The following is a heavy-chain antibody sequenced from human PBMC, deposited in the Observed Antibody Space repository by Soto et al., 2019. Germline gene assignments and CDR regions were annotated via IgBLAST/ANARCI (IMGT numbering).Heavy chain of an antibody. V-gene: IGHV3-33*01. CDR3: TRHRYSGYDYDY. CDR2: MWHHGRNK. CDR1: GFTFRNYD. D-gene: IGHD5-12*01. J-gene: IGHJ4*02. Sequence: QVQLVESGGGVVQPGRSLRLSCATSGFTFRNYDRHWVRQAPGKGLEWVAVMWHHGRNKYYADPVNGRFTISRDNSNNTLYLEMNSLRAEDTALYYFTRHRYSGYDYDYWGQGTLVIVSS.